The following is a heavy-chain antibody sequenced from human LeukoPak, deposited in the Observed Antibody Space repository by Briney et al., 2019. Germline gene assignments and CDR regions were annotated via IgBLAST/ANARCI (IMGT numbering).Heavy chain of an antibody. Sequence: ASVKVSCKASGYTFTGYYMHWVRQAPGQGLEWMGRINPNSGGTNYAQKFQGRVTMTRDTSISTAYMELSRLRSDDTAVYHRARVITIFGVPDAFDIWGQGTMVTVSS. D-gene: IGHD3-3*01. CDR3: ARVITIFGVPDAFDI. V-gene: IGHV1-2*06. CDR1: GYTFTGYY. J-gene: IGHJ3*02. CDR2: INPNSGGT.